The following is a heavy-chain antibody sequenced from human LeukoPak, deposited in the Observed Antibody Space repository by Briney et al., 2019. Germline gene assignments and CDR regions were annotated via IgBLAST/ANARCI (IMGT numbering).Heavy chain of an antibody. D-gene: IGHD3-10*01. J-gene: IGHJ6*02. Sequence: ASVKVSCKVSGYTLTELSMHWVRQAPGKGLEWMGGFDPEDGETIYAQKFQGRVTMTEDTSTDTAYMELSSLRSEDTAVYYCARSSDYYGSGSYAPLGYGMDVWGQGTTVIVSS. V-gene: IGHV1-24*01. CDR2: FDPEDGET. CDR1: GYTLTELS. CDR3: ARSSDYYGSGSYAPLGYGMDV.